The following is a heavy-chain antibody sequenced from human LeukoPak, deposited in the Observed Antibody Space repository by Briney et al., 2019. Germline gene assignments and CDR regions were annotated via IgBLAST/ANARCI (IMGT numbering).Heavy chain of an antibody. CDR2: ISPSGNT. Sequence: SETLSLTCAVSGYSISSASYWGWIRQPPGKGLAWIGSISPSGNTYYNPSLKSRISISLDTSKNQFSLKLTSMTAADTAFYYCARRAYSDLYFDYWGQGTLVTVSS. CDR1: GYSISSASY. CDR3: ARRAYSDLYFDY. V-gene: IGHV4-38-2*01. J-gene: IGHJ4*02. D-gene: IGHD4-11*01.